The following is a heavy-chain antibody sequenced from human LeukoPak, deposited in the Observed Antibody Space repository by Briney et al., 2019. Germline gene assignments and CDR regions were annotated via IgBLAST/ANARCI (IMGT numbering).Heavy chain of an antibody. J-gene: IGHJ4*02. CDR2: ISQDGSGK. CDR3: ARLQWDSSGWYFNFDY. CDR1: GFTFSNYW. Sequence: PGGSLRLSCGASGFTFSNYWMSWVRQAPGKGLEWVINISQDGSGKNYADSVEGRFTISRDNAKNSLYLQMNSLRAEDTAVYYCARLQWDSSGWYFNFDYWGQGSLVTVSS. D-gene: IGHD6-19*01. V-gene: IGHV3-7*03.